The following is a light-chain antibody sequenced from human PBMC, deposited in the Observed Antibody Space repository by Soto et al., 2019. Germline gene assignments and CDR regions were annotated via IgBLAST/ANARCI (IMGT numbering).Light chain of an antibody. CDR3: QAYDSSLSVWV. V-gene: IGLV1-40*01. Sequence: QSVLTQPPSVSGAPGQRVTISCTGSSSNIGAGYDVHWYQQLPGTAPKLLIYGNSNRPSGVPDRFSGYKSGTSASLAITGLQAEDEADYYCQAYDSSLSVWVFGGGTQLTVL. CDR2: GNS. J-gene: IGLJ3*02. CDR1: SSNIGAGYD.